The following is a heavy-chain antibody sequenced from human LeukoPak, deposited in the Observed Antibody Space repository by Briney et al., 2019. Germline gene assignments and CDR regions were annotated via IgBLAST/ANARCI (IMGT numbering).Heavy chain of an antibody. D-gene: IGHD6-19*01. Sequence: PGGSLRLSCAASGITFSNAWMTGVGQAPGKGVEGVGRIYRSSNGETTDYGARGKGRFTMEREDSKNRVYLEMNSLKTEDTAVYYCTTYSSGSCPFWGQGTLVTVSS. CDR1: GITFSNAW. CDR3: TTYSSGSCPF. V-gene: IGHV3-15*01. CDR2: IYRSSNGETT. J-gene: IGHJ4*02.